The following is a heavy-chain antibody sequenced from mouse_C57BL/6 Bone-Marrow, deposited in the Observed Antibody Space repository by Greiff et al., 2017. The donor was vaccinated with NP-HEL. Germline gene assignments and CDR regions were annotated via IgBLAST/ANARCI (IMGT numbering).Heavy chain of an antibody. J-gene: IGHJ4*01. D-gene: IGHD1-1*01. V-gene: IGHV1-64*01. CDR3: ARGGPIYYYGSTYAMDY. CDR1: GYTFTSYW. CDR2: IHPNSGST. Sequence: VQLQQSGAELVRPGASVKLSCKASGYTFTSYWMHWVKQRPGQGLEWIGMIHPNSGSTNYNEKFKSKATLTVDKSSSTAYMQLSSLTSEDSAVYYCARGGPIYYYGSTYAMDYWGQGTSVTVSS.